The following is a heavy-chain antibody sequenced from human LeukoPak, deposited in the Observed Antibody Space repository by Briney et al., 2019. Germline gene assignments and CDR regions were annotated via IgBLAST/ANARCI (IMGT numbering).Heavy chain of an antibody. CDR3: ARGRGPATMAGTFDS. Sequence: SEALSLSCIVSGGSITTYNWSWIRQPPGKGLEWIWYIYKSGSTGNTNSSPSLKSRVTVSVDTSKSQFSLKLNSVTAADTAVYYCARGRGPATMAGTFDSWGPGTLSPSPQ. D-gene: IGHD6-19*01. V-gene: IGHV4-59*01. J-gene: IGHJ4*02. CDR2: IYKSGSTGNT. CDR1: GGSITTYN.